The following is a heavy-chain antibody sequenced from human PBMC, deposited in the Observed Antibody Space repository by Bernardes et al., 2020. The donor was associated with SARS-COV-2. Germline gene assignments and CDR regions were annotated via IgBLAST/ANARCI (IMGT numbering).Heavy chain of an antibody. Sequence: GGSLSLSCAASGITFSDYTMSWVRQAPGKGLEWVSGFSANGGSTYYADSLKGRFTISRDSAKNSVYLEMNSLRVEDTAVYYCARDPSYCSSSSRSICGFGDGMDVWGQGTTVTVSS. V-gene: IGHV3-21*01. J-gene: IGHJ6*02. D-gene: IGHD2-2*01. CDR2: FSANGGST. CDR3: ARDPSYCSSSSRSICGFGDGMDV. CDR1: GITFSDYT.